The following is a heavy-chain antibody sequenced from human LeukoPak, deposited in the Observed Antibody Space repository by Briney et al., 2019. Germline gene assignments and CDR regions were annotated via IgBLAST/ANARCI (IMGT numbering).Heavy chain of an antibody. J-gene: IGHJ4*02. CDR2: TRYDGSNE. CDR3: AKAVLNSYGLDY. D-gene: IGHD5-18*01. Sequence: QSGGSLRLSCTASGFTFSSYGMHWVRQAPGKGLEWVAFTRYDGSNEYYADSVKGRFTISRDNSENTLYLQMNSLRGEDTAVYYCAKAVLNSYGLDYWGQGTLVTVSS. V-gene: IGHV3-30*02. CDR1: GFTFSSYG.